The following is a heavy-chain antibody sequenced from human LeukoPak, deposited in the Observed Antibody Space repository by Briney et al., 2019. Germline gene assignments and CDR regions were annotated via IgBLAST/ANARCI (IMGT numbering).Heavy chain of an antibody. CDR2: ISWNSGSI. CDR3: AKYCSGATCSGY. D-gene: IGHD2-15*01. V-gene: IGHV3-9*01. Sequence: GGSLRLSCAASGFTFDDYAMHWVRQAPGKGLEWVSGISWNSGSIGYADSVKGRFTISRDNSKNTLYLQMNSLRAEDTAKYYCAKYCSGATCSGYWGQGTLVTVSS. CDR1: GFTFDDYA. J-gene: IGHJ4*02.